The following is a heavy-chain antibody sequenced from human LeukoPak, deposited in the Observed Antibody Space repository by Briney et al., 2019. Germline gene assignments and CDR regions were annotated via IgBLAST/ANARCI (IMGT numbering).Heavy chain of an antibody. V-gene: IGHV3-7*05. Sequence: GGSLRLSCAASRFAFSTYWMSWVRQAPGKGLEWVANIKEDGSEKYYVDSVKGRFTIYRDNAKNSLYLQMNRLRAEDTAVYYCARDSPGSSRLYHYYGLDVWGQGTTVTVSS. CDR3: ARDSPGSSRLYHYYGLDV. CDR2: IKEDGSEK. CDR1: RFAFSTYW. D-gene: IGHD6-6*01. J-gene: IGHJ6*02.